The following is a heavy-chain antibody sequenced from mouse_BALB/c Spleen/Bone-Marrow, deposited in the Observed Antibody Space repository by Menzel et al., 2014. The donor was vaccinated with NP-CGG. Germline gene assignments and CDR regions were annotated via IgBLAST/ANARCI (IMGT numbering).Heavy chain of an antibody. CDR1: GFAFSGND. V-gene: IGHV5-12-1*01. D-gene: IGHD2-2*01. J-gene: IGHJ4*01. CDR2: ISSGGGST. CDR3: ARQRGYAYAMDY. Sequence: EVKVVESGGGLVKPGGSLKLSCAASGFAFSGNDMSWVRPTPEKRLEWVAYISSGGGSTYYPDTVKGRFTISRDNAKNTLYLQMNSLKSEDTAMYYCARQRGYAYAMDYWGQGTSVTVSS.